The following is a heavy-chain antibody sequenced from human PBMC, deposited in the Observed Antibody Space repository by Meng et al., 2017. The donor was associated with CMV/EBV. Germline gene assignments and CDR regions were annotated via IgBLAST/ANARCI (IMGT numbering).Heavy chain of an antibody. V-gene: IGHV1-69*02. D-gene: IGHD2-8*02. J-gene: IGHJ4*02. CDR3: AAGAGGVFSGYFDY. CDR2: IIPILGIA. Sequence: SVKVSCKASGGTFSSYTISWVRQAPGQGLEWMGRIIPILGIANYAQKFQGRVTITADKSTSTAYMELSSLRSEDTTVYYCAAGAGGVFSGYFDYWGQGTLVTVSS. CDR1: GGTFSSYT.